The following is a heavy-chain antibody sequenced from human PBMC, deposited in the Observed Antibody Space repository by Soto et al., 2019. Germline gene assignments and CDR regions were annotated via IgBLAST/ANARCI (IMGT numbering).Heavy chain of an antibody. J-gene: IGHJ1*01. CDR2: IYYSGST. V-gene: IGHV4-59*01. CDR3: ARDYYDSSGYHEYFQH. Sequence: ASETLSLTCTVSGGSISSYYWSWIRQPPGKGLEWIGYIYYSGSTNYNPSLKSRVTISVDTSKNQFSLKLSSVTAADTAVYYCARDYYDSSGYHEYFQHWGQGTLVTVSS. D-gene: IGHD3-22*01. CDR1: GGSISSYY.